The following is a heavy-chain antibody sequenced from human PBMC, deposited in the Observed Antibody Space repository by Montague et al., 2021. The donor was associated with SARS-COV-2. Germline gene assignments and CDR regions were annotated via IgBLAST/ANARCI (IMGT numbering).Heavy chain of an antibody. V-gene: IGHV3-53*04. CDR3: ARTLYERGGMDV. Sequence: SLRLSCAASGFIVSSNYMSWVRQAPGKGLEWVSVFYSGGSTFYADSVKGRFTISRHNSKNTLYLQMNSLRPEDTAVYYCARTLYERGGMDVWGQGTTVTVSS. J-gene: IGHJ6*02. D-gene: IGHD3-3*01. CDR2: FYSGGST. CDR1: GFIVSSNY.